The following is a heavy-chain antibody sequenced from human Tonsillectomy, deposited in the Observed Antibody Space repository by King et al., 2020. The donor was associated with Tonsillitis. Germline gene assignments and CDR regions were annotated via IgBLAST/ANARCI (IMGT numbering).Heavy chain of an antibody. J-gene: IGHJ4*02. CDR2: LYYSGSN. CDR3: ARRGYGEPLFDY. CDR1: GGSISSGSYY. Sequence: QLQESGPGLVKPSETLSLTCTVSGGSISSGSYYWAWIRQPPGKGLEWIGTLYYSGSNYYNPSLKSRVTISVDTSKNQFSLKLSSVTAADTAVYYCARRGYGEPLFDYWGQGTLVTVSS. D-gene: IGHD4-17*01. V-gene: IGHV4-39*07.